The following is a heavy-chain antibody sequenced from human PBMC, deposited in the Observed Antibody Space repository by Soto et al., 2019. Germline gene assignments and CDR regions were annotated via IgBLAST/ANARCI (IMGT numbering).Heavy chain of an antibody. Sequence: SVKVSCKACVGTFSSYAISWVRQAPGQGLEWMGGIIPIFGTANYAQKFQGRVTITADESTSTAYMELSSLRSEDTAVYYCARERIAAAGIFDYWGQGTLVTVSS. CDR1: VGTFSSYA. CDR3: ARERIAAAGIFDY. D-gene: IGHD6-13*01. V-gene: IGHV1-69*13. CDR2: IIPIFGTA. J-gene: IGHJ4*02.